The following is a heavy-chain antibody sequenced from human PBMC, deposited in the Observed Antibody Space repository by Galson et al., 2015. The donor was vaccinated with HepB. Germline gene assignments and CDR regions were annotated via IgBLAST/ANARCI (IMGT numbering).Heavy chain of an antibody. CDR1: SGPISSSDYY. CDR2: LYYGGIT. D-gene: IGHD4-17*01. V-gene: IGHV4-39*07. CDR3: ARGGWGDGDEGFYFDY. Sequence: SETLSLTCTVSSGPISSSDYYWGWVRQPPGKGLEWIGNLYYGGITSYNPSLKSRVTIPVDTSKKQFSLKLTSVTAADTAVYYRARGGWGDGDEGFYFDYWGQGTLVTVSS. J-gene: IGHJ4*02.